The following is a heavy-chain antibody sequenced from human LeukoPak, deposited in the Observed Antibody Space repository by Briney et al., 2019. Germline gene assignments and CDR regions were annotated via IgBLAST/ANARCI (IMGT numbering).Heavy chain of an antibody. CDR1: GGSISSYY. V-gene: IGHV4-59*08. D-gene: IGHD4-23*01. CDR2: IYYSAST. Sequence: SETLSLTCTVSGGSISSYYWSWIRQTPGQGLEWIGYIYYSASTNYNPSLKSRVTISVDTSKNQFSLKLNSVTATDTAVYYCARRRSPYGGIDYWGQGTLVTVSS. J-gene: IGHJ4*02. CDR3: ARRRSPYGGIDY.